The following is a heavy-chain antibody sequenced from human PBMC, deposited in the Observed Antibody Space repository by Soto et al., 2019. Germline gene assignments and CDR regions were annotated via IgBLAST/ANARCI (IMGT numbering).Heavy chain of an antibody. Sequence: QVQLVQSGAEVKKPGASVKVSCKASGYTFTSYGINWVRQAPGQGLEWMGWINTYDGNTNHAQKFQGRLTMTTDTSTSTAYMELRGVSSDHTAVHYCAASQQFYYWGQGTLVTVSS. CDR3: AASQQFYY. CDR1: GYTFTSYG. V-gene: IGHV1-18*01. J-gene: IGHJ4*02. D-gene: IGHD6-13*01. CDR2: INTYDGNT.